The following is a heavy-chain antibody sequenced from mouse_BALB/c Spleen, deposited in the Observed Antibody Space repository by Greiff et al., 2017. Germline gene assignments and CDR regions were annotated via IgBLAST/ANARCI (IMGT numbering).Heavy chain of an antibody. CDR1: GFSLTDYG. D-gene: IGHD1-1*01. Sequence: QVQLKQSGPGLVAPSQSLSITCTVSGFSLTDYGVSWIRQPPGKGLEWLGVIWGGGSTYYNSALKSRLSISKDNSKSQVFLKMNSLQTDDTAMYYCAKHNYYYGSSYAMDYWGQGTSVTVSS. J-gene: IGHJ4*01. CDR3: AKHNYYYGSSYAMDY. V-gene: IGHV2-6-5*01. CDR2: IWGGGST.